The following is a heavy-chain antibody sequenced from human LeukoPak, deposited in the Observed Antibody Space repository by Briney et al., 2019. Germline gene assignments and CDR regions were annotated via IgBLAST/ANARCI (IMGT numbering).Heavy chain of an antibody. V-gene: IGHV4-61*08. Sequence: SQTLSLTCTVSGGSISGGGYYWSWIRQPPGKGLEWIGYIYYSGSTNYNPSLKSRVTISVDTSKNQFSLKLSSVTAADTAVYYCARDPSGSYRHMMGYFDYWGQGTLVTVSS. D-gene: IGHD1-26*01. CDR1: GGSISGGGYY. CDR3: ARDPSGSYRHMMGYFDY. J-gene: IGHJ4*02. CDR2: IYYSGST.